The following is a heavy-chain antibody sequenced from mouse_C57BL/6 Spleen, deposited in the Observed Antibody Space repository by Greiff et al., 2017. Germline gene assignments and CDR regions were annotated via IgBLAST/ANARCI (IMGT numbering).Heavy chain of an antibody. V-gene: IGHV1-80*01. Sequence: QVQLKESGAELVKPGASVKISCKASGYAFSSYWMNWVKQRPGKGLEWIGQIYPGDGDTNYNGKFKGKATLTADKSSSTAYMQLSSLTSEDSAVYFCARSYDGVYFDYWGQGTTRTVSS. CDR1: GYAFSSYW. D-gene: IGHD2-12*01. CDR2: IYPGDGDT. J-gene: IGHJ2*01. CDR3: ARSYDGVYFDY.